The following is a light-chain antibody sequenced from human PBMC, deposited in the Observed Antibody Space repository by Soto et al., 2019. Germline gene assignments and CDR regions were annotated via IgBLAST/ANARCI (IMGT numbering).Light chain of an antibody. V-gene: IGKV3-15*01. Sequence: EIVMTQSPATLSVSPGERATLSCRASQSVSSNLAWYQQKPGQAPRLLIYGASTRATVIPASFSGSGSGTDFTLSISSLQSEDFAVYYCQHYNNWPPWTFGQGTKVEIK. J-gene: IGKJ1*01. CDR1: QSVSSN. CDR2: GAS. CDR3: QHYNNWPPWT.